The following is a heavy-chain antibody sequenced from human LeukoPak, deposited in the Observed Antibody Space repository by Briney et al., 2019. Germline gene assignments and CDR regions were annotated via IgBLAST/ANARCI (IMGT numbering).Heavy chain of an antibody. D-gene: IGHD4-17*01. CDR2: IWYGGSNK. Sequence: GGSLRLSCAASGFTFSNYGMHWVRQAPGKGLECVAVIWYGGSNKYYADSVKGRFTISRDNSKNTLYMQMNSLRVEDTAVYYCATAPRGGDYEDYWGQGALVTVSS. V-gene: IGHV3-33*01. CDR3: ATAPRGGDYEDY. CDR1: GFTFSNYG. J-gene: IGHJ4*02.